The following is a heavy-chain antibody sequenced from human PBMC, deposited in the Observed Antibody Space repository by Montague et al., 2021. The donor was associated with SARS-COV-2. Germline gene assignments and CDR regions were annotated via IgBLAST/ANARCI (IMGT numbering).Heavy chain of an antibody. CDR3: ARQITMVREPFDS. V-gene: IGHV4-59*08. CDR2: IYYYGSV. J-gene: IGHJ4*02. Sequence: SETLSLTCAVSGGSISSGNWNWIRQSPGKGLEWIGNIYYYGSVNYNPSLKSRLSISLDTSKNQLSLTLTSVTAADTATYYCARQITMVREPFDSWGQGTLVLVSS. CDR1: GGSISSGN. D-gene: IGHD3-10*01.